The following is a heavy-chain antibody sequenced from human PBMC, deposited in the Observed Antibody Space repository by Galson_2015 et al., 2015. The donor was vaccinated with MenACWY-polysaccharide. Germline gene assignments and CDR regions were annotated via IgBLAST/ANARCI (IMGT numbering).Heavy chain of an antibody. Sequence: SLRLSCAGSGFAFSSYEMNWVRQAPGKGLEWLSYISSSGPTIYYADSVKGRFTISRDNAKNSLYLEMNSLRAEDTAIYFCAREGDYGGNPFDYWGQGTLVTVSS. V-gene: IGHV3-48*03. CDR2: ISSSGPTI. CDR1: GFAFSSYE. CDR3: AREGDYGGNPFDY. D-gene: IGHD4-23*01. J-gene: IGHJ4*02.